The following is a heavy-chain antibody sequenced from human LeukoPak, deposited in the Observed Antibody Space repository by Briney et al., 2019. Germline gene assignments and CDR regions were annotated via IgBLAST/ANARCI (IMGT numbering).Heavy chain of an antibody. Sequence: PGGSLRLSCAASGFTFSSYAMSWVRQAPGKGLEWVSAISGSGGSTYYADSVKGRFTISRDNSKNTLYLQMNSLRAEDTAVYYCAKGSDYYYDSSGYPRDRDAFDIWGQGTMVTVSS. CDR3: AKGSDYYYDSSGYPRDRDAFDI. CDR1: GFTFSSYA. D-gene: IGHD3-22*01. V-gene: IGHV3-23*01. CDR2: ISGSGGST. J-gene: IGHJ3*02.